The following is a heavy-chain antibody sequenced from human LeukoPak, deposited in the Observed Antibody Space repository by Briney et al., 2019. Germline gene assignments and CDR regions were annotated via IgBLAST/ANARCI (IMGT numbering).Heavy chain of an antibody. CDR1: GYTFTSYG. D-gene: IGHD6-19*01. V-gene: IGHV1-3*01. J-gene: IGHJ4*02. CDR3: ARESVTAVAGFNY. Sequence: ASVKVSCKASGYTFTSYGISWVRQAPGQRLEWMGWINAGNGNTKYSQKFQGRVTITRDTSASTAYMELSSLRSEDTAVYYCARESVTAVAGFNYWGQGTLVTVSS. CDR2: INAGNGNT.